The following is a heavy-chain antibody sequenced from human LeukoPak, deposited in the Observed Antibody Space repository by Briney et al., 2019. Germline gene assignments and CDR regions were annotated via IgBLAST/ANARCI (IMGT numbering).Heavy chain of an antibody. V-gene: IGHV3-23*01. Sequence: PGGSLRLSCTASGFTFSSYDMTWVRQAPGKGLEWVSSIRSSGGTTYYADSMKGRFTISRDNSKNTLYLQMNSLRAEDTAVYYCAKGLGYCSGDTCYYYFDNWGQGTMVTVSS. CDR3: AKGLGYCSGDTCYYYFDN. D-gene: IGHD2-15*01. CDR2: IRSSGGTT. CDR1: GFTFSSYD. J-gene: IGHJ4*02.